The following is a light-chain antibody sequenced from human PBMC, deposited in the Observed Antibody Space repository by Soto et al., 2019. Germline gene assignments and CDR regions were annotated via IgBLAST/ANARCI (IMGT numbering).Light chain of an antibody. CDR1: SSNIGRNY. CDR2: DND. V-gene: IGLV1-51*01. J-gene: IGLJ2*01. Sequence: QSVLTQPPSVSAAPGQKVTISCSGSSSNIGRNYVSWYQHLPGTAPKLLIYDNDKRPSGIPDRFSGSKYGTSATLGITGLQTGEEADYYCGAWDNSLSVVVFGGGTKVTVL. CDR3: GAWDNSLSVVV.